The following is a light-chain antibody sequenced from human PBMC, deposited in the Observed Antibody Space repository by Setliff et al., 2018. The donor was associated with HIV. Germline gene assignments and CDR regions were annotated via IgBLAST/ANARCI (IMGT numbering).Light chain of an antibody. CDR1: SSNIGTYNL. CDR3: SSYTSGSTLGV. Sequence: QSALTQPASVSASPGQSITISCGGNSSNIGTYNLVSWYQQHPDKAPQLTIFEVNKRPSGVSDRFSGSKSGNTASLTISGLQAEDEADYYCSSYTSGSTLGVFGAGTKVTVL. J-gene: IGLJ1*01. CDR2: EVN. V-gene: IGLV2-14*02.